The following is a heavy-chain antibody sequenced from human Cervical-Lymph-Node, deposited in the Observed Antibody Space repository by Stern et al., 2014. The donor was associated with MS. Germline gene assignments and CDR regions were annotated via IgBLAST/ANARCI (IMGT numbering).Heavy chain of an antibody. Sequence: QMQLQESGPGLVKPSGTLSLTCDDSGASISNTNWWGWVRQTPAMGLEGIGEIHRSGTPNFKSSLNIRVTMSVDKSKTQFSLELKSVTAAYTAVYFCARVHSGYDWFDYWGQGILVTVSS. D-gene: IGHD5-12*01. V-gene: IGHV4-4*02. CDR1: GASISNTNW. J-gene: IGHJ4*02. CDR2: IHRSGTP. CDR3: ARVHSGYDWFDY.